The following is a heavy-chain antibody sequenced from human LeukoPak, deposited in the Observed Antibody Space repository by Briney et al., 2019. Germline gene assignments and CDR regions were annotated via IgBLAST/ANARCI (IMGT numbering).Heavy chain of an antibody. D-gene: IGHD1-1*01. CDR3: ARVTPTELEPDTYYYYYMDV. CDR2: INHSGST. CDR1: GGSFSGYY. V-gene: IGHV4-34*01. Sequence: SETLSLTCAVYGGSFSGYYWSWIRQPPGKGLEWIGEINHSGSTNYNPSLKSRVTISVDTSKNQLSLKLSSVTAADTAVYYCARVTPTELEPDTYYYYYMDVWGKGTTVTVSS. J-gene: IGHJ6*03.